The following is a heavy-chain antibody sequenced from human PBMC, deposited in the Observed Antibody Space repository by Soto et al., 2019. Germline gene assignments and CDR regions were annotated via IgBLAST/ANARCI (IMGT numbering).Heavy chain of an antibody. D-gene: IGHD3-16*01. V-gene: IGHV3-7*01. J-gene: IGHJ4*02. CDR1: GFTFSSYW. Sequence: PGGSLRLSCAASGFTFSSYWMSWVRQAPGKGLEWVANIKQDGSEKYYVDSVKGRFTISRDNAKNSLYLQMNSLRAEDTAVYYFARVMDAFGRGSQALYYFDYWGQGTLVTVSS. CDR3: ARVMDAFGRGSQALYYFDY. CDR2: IKQDGSEK.